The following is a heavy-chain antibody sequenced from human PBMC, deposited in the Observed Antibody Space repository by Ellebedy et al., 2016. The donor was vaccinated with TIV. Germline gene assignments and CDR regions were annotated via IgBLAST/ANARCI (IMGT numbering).Heavy chain of an antibody. J-gene: IGHJ4*02. CDR2: ISGSGGST. CDR1: GFTFSSYA. Sequence: GESLKISXAASGFTFSSYAMSWARQAPGKGLEWVSAISGSGGSTYYADSVKGRFAISRDNSKNTLYLQMNSLRAEDTAVYYCAKGLWELYYWGQGTLVTVSS. CDR3: AKGLWELYY. D-gene: IGHD1-26*01. V-gene: IGHV3-23*01.